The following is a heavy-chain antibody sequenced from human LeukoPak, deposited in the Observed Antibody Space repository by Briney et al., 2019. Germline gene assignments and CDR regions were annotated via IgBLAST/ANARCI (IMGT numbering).Heavy chain of an antibody. V-gene: IGHV3-30*02. CDR1: GFTFSSYG. J-gene: IGHJ6*03. Sequence: GGSLRLSCAASGFTFSSYGMHWVRQAPGKGLEWVAFIRYDGSNKYYADSVKGRFTISRDNSKNTLYLQMNSLRAEDTAVYYCAKVGLPNYYYYMDVWGKGTTVTVSS. CDR3: AKVGLPNYYYYMDV. D-gene: IGHD3-10*01. CDR2: IRYDGSNK.